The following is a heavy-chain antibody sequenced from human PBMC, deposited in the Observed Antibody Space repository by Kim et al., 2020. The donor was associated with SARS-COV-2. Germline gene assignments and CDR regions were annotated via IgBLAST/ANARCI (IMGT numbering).Heavy chain of an antibody. CDR2: INHSGST. V-gene: IGHV4-34*01. J-gene: IGHJ5*02. Sequence: SETLSLTCAVYGGSFSGYYWSWIRQPPGKGLEWIGEINHSGSTNYNPSLKSRVTISVDTSKNQFSLKLSSVTAADTAVYYCARGDTAMTLRPIDPWGQGTLVTVSS. CDR3: ARGDTAMTLRPIDP. D-gene: IGHD5-18*01. CDR1: GGSFSGYY.